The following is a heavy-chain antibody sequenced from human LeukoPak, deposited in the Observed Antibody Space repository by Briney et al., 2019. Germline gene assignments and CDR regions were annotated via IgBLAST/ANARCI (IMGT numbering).Heavy chain of an antibody. J-gene: IGHJ4*02. CDR2: IYHSGST. CDR1: GGSISSGGYS. V-gene: IGHV4-30-2*01. Sequence: PSETLSLTCAVSGGSISSGGYSWSWIRQPPGKGLEWIGYIYHSGSTYYNPSLKSRVTISVDRSKNQFSLKLSSVTAADTAVYYCASSLKLTEGGDSRQDYWGQGTLVTVSS. CDR3: ASSLKLTEGGDSRQDY. D-gene: IGHD3-16*01.